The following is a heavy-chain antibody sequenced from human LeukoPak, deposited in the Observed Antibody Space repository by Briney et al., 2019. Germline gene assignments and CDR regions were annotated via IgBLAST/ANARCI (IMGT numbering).Heavy chain of an antibody. J-gene: IGHJ6*03. CDR1: GGSFSGYY. V-gene: IGHV4-34*01. CDR3: ARRPNYYYYYYMDV. D-gene: IGHD6-25*01. CDR2: INHSGST. Sequence: ASETLSLTCAVYGGSFSGYYWSWTRQPPGKGLEWIGEINHSGSTNYNPSLKSRVTISVDTSKNQFSLKLSSVTAADTAVYYCARRPNYYYYYYMDVWGKGTTVTVSS.